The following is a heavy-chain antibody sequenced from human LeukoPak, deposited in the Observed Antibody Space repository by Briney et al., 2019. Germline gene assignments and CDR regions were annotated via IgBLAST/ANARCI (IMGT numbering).Heavy chain of an antibody. CDR3: ARHRTYYFDY. CDR2: INPRGGST. D-gene: IGHD1/OR15-1a*01. Sequence: ASVKVSCKASGYTFTSYYMHWVRQAPGQGLEWMGIINPRGGSTSYAQKFQGRVTMTTDTSTSTAYMELRSLRSDDTAVYYCARHRTYYFDYWGQGTLVTVSS. CDR1: GYTFTSYY. V-gene: IGHV1-46*01. J-gene: IGHJ4*02.